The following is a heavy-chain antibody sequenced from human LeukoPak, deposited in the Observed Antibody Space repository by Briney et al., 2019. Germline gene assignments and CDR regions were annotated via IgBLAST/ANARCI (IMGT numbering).Heavy chain of an antibody. Sequence: SVKVSCKASGGTFSSYAISWVRQAPGQGLEWMGGIIPIFGTANYAQKFQGRVTITTDESTSTAYMELSSLRSEGTAVYYCARSPTPYYDFWSGYLNWFDPWGQGTLVTVSS. CDR2: IIPIFGTA. D-gene: IGHD3-3*01. CDR3: ARSPTPYYDFWSGYLNWFDP. CDR1: GGTFSSYA. J-gene: IGHJ5*02. V-gene: IGHV1-69*05.